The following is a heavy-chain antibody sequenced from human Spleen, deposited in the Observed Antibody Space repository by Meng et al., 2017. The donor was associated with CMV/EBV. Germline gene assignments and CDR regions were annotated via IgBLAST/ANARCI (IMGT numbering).Heavy chain of an antibody. CDR3: ARGSSRSDAFDI. D-gene: IGHD6-6*01. J-gene: IGHJ3*02. CDR2: IYYSGST. CDR1: GGSISSSSYY. Sequence: SETLSLTCTVSGGSISSSSYYWGWIRQPPGKGLEWIGSIYYSGSTYYNPSLKSRVTISVDTSKNQFSLKLSSVTAADTAVYYCARGSSRSDAFDIWGQGTMVTVSS. V-gene: IGHV4-39*07.